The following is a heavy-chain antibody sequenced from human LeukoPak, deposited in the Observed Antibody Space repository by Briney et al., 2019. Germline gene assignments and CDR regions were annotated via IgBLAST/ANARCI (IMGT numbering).Heavy chain of an antibody. V-gene: IGHV4-4*08. Sequence: PSETLSLTCTVSGDSITSYYWSWIRQPPGKGLEWIGYIYYSGSTYYNPSLKSRVTISVDTSKNQFSLKLSSVTAADTAVYYCARDLPYYYDSSQWFDPWGQGTLVTVSS. J-gene: IGHJ5*02. CDR3: ARDLPYYYDSSQWFDP. D-gene: IGHD3-22*01. CDR1: GDSITSYY. CDR2: IYYSGST.